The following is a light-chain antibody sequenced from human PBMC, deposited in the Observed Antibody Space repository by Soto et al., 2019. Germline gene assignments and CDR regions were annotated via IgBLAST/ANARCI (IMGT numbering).Light chain of an antibody. CDR2: DVS. CDR1: SSDVGGYNY. CDR3: SSYTSSSTSYV. V-gene: IGLV2-14*01. Sequence: SVLTQPASVSGSPGQSITISCTGTSSDVGGYNYVSWYQQHPGKAPKLMIYDVSNRPSGVSNRFSGSKSGNTASLTISGLHAEDEADYYCSSYTSSSTSYVFGTGTKLTVL. J-gene: IGLJ1*01.